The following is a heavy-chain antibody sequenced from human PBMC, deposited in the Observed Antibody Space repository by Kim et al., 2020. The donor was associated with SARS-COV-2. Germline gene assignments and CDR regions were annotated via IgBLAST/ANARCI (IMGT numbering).Heavy chain of an antibody. J-gene: IGHJ6*02. CDR3: AREGPGRGDWLGGKEAYYYYDYGMDV. CDR1: GFTFSSYS. D-gene: IGHD3-10*01. Sequence: GGSLRLSCAASGFTFSSYSMNWVRQAPGKGLEWVSSISTSSSYIYYADSVKGRFPISRDNATNSLYLQMNSLRAEDTAVYYCAREGPGRGDWLGGKEAYYYYDYGMDVWGQGTTVSVSS. CDR2: ISTSSSYI. V-gene: IGHV3-21*01.